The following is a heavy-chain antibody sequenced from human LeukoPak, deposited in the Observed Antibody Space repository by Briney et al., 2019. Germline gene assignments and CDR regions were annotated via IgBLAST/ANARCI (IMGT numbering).Heavy chain of an antibody. J-gene: IGHJ4*02. Sequence: GGSLRLSCAASGFTFSSYSMNWVRQAPGKGLEWVSSISSSSSYIYYADSVKGRFTISRDNAKNSLYLQMNSLRAEDTAVYYCAKLYCSSTSCYKLLDYWGQGTLVTVSS. CDR1: GFTFSSYS. CDR2: ISSSSSYI. V-gene: IGHV3-21*01. D-gene: IGHD2-2*02. CDR3: AKLYCSSTSCYKLLDY.